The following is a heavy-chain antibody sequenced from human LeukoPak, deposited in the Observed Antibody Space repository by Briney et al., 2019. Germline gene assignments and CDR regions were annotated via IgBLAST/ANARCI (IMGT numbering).Heavy chain of an antibody. Sequence: GLSLRLSCAASGFAFSRYGMHWVRQASGKGLEEVALISHDGTNKNHADSVKGRFTISRDNSNNTLYLQMNSLRPEDTAVYYCARGPGALDYWGQGTLVTVSS. CDR3: ARGPGALDY. D-gene: IGHD2-2*01. CDR2: ISHDGTNK. CDR1: GFAFSRYG. V-gene: IGHV3-30*03. J-gene: IGHJ4*02.